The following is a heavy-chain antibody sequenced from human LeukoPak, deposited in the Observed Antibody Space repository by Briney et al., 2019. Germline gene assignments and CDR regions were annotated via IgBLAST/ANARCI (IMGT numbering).Heavy chain of an antibody. D-gene: IGHD2-15*01. Sequence: GGSLRLSCAASGFTVSSNYMSWVRQAPGKGLEWVSVIYSGGSTYYADSVKGRFTISRDNSKNTLYLQMNSLRAEDTAVYYCARDYCSGGSCSDFDYWGQGTLVTVSS. J-gene: IGHJ4*02. CDR3: ARDYCSGGSCSDFDY. V-gene: IGHV3-53*01. CDR1: GFTVSSNY. CDR2: IYSGGST.